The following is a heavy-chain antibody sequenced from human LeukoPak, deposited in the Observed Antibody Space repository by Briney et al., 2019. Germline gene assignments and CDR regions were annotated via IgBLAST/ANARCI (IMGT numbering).Heavy chain of an antibody. CDR1: GGSISSSSYY. D-gene: IGHD5-18*01. J-gene: IGHJ4*02. V-gene: IGHV4-61*01. CDR2: IYYNGDT. CDR3: ARVLRAASWRSYDY. Sequence: SETLSLTCTVSGGSISSSSYYWSWIRQPPGKGLEWIGYIYYNGDTSYNPSLKNRVIISIDTSSNQFSLRLNSMTAADTAMYYCARVLRAASWRSYDYWGQGSLVTVSS.